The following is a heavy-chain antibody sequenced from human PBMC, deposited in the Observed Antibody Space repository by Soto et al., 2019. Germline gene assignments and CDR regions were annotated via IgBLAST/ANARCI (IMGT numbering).Heavy chain of an antibody. Sequence: SEPLRDNKSVSWGSGGNSSYYWVCVRQPPGKGLEWIGSVYYSGSTYYNPSLESRVTISVDKSKNQFSLKLMSLSAADTAVYYCGRLGGLATISYYFGYRGQGALVTVHS. CDR3: GRLGGLATISYYFGY. CDR2: VYYSGST. J-gene: IGHJ4*02. CDR1: WGSGGNSSYY. D-gene: IGHD3-16*01. V-gene: IGHV4-39*01.